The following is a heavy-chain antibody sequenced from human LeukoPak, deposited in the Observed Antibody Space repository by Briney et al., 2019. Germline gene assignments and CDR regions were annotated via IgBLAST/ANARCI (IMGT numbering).Heavy chain of an antibody. V-gene: IGHV3-53*01. CDR3: ARGRHDIWNYYMDV. CDR1: GFTVSSNY. CDR2: IYSGGST. D-gene: IGHD3-3*01. J-gene: IGHJ6*03. Sequence: GGSLRLSCAASGFTVSSNYMSWVRQAPGKGLEWVSVIYSGGSTYYADSVKGRFTISRDNSKNTLYLQMNSLRAEDTAMYYCARGRHDIWNYYMDVWGKGTTVTISS.